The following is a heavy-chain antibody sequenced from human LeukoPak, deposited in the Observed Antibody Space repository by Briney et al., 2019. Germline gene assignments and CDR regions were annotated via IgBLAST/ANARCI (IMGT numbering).Heavy chain of an antibody. J-gene: IGHJ6*03. CDR1: GFTFSDYY. CDR3: ARVTRGSSRYYYYMDV. V-gene: IGHV3-11*01. D-gene: IGHD5-12*01. CDR2: ISSSGSTI. Sequence: GGSLRLSCAASGFTFSDYYMSWIRQAPGKGLEWVSYISSSGSTIYYADSVKGRFTISRDNAKNSLYLQMNSLRAEDTTVYYCARVTRGSSRYYYYMDVWGKGTTVTVSS.